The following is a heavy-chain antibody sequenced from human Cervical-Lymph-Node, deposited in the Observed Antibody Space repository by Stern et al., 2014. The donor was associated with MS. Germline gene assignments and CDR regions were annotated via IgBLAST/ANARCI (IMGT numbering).Heavy chain of an antibody. Sequence: QDQLVQSGAEVKKPGASVKVSCKASGYTFTGYYIHWVRQAPGQGLEWMGWMNANSGGTNYAQNFQGRVTMTRDTSISTAYMELSGLTSDDTAIYYCARDLIGDGDLSLDNWGQGTLVTVSS. J-gene: IGHJ4*02. CDR3: ARDLIGDGDLSLDN. CDR1: GYTFTGYY. V-gene: IGHV1-2*02. CDR2: MNANSGGT. D-gene: IGHD7-27*01.